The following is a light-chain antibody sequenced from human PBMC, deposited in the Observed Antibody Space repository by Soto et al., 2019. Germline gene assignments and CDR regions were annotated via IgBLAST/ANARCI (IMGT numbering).Light chain of an antibody. CDR3: GSWDSSLSAYV. CDR2: DDN. V-gene: IGLV1-51*01. CDR1: RSDIGSYNY. J-gene: IGLJ1*01. Sequence: QSALTQPASVSGSPGQSITISCSGTRSDIGSYNYVAWYQQFPGKTPKLLIYDDNKRPSGIPDRFSGSKSGTSATLGITGFQTGDEADYYCGSWDSSLSAYVFGTGTKLTVL.